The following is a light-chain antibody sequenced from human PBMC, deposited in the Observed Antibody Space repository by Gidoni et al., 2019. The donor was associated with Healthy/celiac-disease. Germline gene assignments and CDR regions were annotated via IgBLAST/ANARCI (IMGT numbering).Light chain of an antibody. CDR3: QSYDSSLSGSRV. CDR1: SSNIGAGSD. J-gene: IGLJ1*01. CDR2: GNS. Sequence: QSVLTQPPSVSGAPGQRVTISCTGSSSNIGAGSDVHWYQQRPGTAPKLLIYGNSNRPSGVPDRFSGSKSGTSASLANTGLQAEDEADYYCQSYDSSLSGSRVFGTGTKVTVL. V-gene: IGLV1-40*01.